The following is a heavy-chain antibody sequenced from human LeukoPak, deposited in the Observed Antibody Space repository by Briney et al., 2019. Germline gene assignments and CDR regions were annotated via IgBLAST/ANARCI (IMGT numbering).Heavy chain of an antibody. J-gene: IGHJ3*02. CDR1: GFTFSSYS. Sequence: GGSLRLSCAASGFTFSSYSMNWVRQAPGKGLEWVSSISSSSSHIYYADSVKGRFTISRDNAKNSLYLQMNSLRAEDTAVYYCARDHSSSGPPDAFDIWGQGTMVTVSS. V-gene: IGHV3-21*01. D-gene: IGHD6-19*01. CDR3: ARDHSSSGPPDAFDI. CDR2: ISSSSSHI.